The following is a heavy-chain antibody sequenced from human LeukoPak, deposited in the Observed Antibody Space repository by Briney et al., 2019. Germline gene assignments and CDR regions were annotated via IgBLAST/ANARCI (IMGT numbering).Heavy chain of an antibody. J-gene: IGHJ3*02. D-gene: IGHD1-26*01. V-gene: IGHV3-30*03. CDR2: ISYDGSNK. CDR3: XXXXRVGATRDDAFDI. CDR1: GFTFSSYG. Sequence: GGSLRLSCAASGFTFSSYGMHWVRQAPGKGLEWVAVISYDGSNKYYADSVKGRFTISRDNPKNTLYLQMNSLRAEDTAVYYXXXXXRVGATRDDAFDIWGQGTMVTVSS.